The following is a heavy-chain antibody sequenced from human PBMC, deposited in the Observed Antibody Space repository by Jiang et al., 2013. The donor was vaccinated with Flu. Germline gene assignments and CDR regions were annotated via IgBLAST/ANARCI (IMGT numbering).Heavy chain of an antibody. Sequence: EWMGWISAYNGNTNYAQKLQGRVTMTTDTSTSTAYMELRSLRSDDTAVYYCARDGEGFDYWGQGTLVTVSS. D-gene: IGHD3-3*01. J-gene: IGHJ4*02. CDR2: ISAYNGNT. CDR3: ARDGEGFDY. V-gene: IGHV1-18*01.